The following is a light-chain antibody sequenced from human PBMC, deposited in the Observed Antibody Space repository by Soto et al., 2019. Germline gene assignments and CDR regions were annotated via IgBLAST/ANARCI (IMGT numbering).Light chain of an antibody. CDR1: QTISSW. Sequence: DIQLTQSPSFLSASIGDRVTITCRASQTISSWLAWYQQKPGKAPKLLIYKASTLKSGVPSRFSGSGSGTDFTLTISSLQPEDFATYYCQQSYSSPRTFGQGTKVDIK. CDR3: QQSYSSPRT. CDR2: KAS. J-gene: IGKJ1*01. V-gene: IGKV1-39*01.